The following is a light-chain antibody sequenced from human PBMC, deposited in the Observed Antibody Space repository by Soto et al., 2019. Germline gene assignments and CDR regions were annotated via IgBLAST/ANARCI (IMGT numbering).Light chain of an antibody. Sequence: QSALTQPASVSGSPGQSITISCTGTSSDVGAYNYVSWFQQHPGKAPKVIIYEVSDRPSGVSSRFSGSKSGNTASLTISGLQAEDEAHYYCSSFTNSGWVFGGGTKLTVL. CDR1: SSDVGAYNY. CDR2: EVS. CDR3: SSFTNSGWV. J-gene: IGLJ3*02. V-gene: IGLV2-14*01.